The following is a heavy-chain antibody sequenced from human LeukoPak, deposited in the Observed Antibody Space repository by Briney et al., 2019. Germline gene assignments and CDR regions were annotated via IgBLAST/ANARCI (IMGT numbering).Heavy chain of an antibody. CDR1: GYTFTSYG. CDR2: ISAYNGNT. CDR3: VRYSSWYEDDAFDI. J-gene: IGHJ3*02. D-gene: IGHD6-13*01. Sequence: GASVKVSCKASGYTFTSYGISWVRQAPGQGLEWMGWISAYNGNTNYAQKLQGRVTMTTDTSTSTAYMELRSLRSDDTAVYCCVRYSSWYEDDAFDIWGQGTMVTVSS. V-gene: IGHV1-18*01.